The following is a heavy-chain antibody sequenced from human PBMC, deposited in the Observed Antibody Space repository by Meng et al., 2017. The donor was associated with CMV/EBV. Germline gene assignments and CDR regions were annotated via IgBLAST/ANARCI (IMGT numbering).Heavy chain of an antibody. D-gene: IGHD2-2*01. CDR2: IDNSGGST. CDR3: AKEETSLIVVVPALVDY. J-gene: IGHJ4*02. Sequence: GESLKISCAASGFTFSSYAMHWVRQAPGKGLGWVSAIDNSGGSTYYADSVKGRFTISRDNSKSTLYLQMNILRAEDTAVYYCAKEETSLIVVVPALVDYWGLGTLVTVSS. V-gene: IGHV3-23*01. CDR1: GFTFSSYA.